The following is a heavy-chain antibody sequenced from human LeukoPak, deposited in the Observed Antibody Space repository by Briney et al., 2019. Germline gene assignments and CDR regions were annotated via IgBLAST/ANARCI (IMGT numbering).Heavy chain of an antibody. J-gene: IGHJ6*03. CDR2: IKQDGSEK. CDR3: ARDGMATITPNDYYYYMDV. D-gene: IGHD5-24*01. Sequence: GGSLRLSCAASGFTFSSYWMSWVRQAPGKGLEWVANIKQDGSEKYYVDSVKGRFTISRDNAKNSLYLQMNSLRAEDTAVYYCARDGMATITPNDYYYYMDVWAKGPRSPSP. CDR1: GFTFSSYW. V-gene: IGHV3-7*01.